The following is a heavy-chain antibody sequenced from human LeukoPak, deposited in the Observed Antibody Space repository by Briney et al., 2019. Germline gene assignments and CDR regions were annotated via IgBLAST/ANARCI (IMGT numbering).Heavy chain of an antibody. Sequence: SETLSLTCTVSGGSISSYYWSWIRQPAGKGLEWIGRIYTSGSTNYNPSLKSRVTMSVDTSKNQFSLKLSSVTAADTAVYYCARGVWVNRYNWFDPWGQGTLVTASS. V-gene: IGHV4-4*07. D-gene: IGHD6-13*01. J-gene: IGHJ5*02. CDR1: GGSISSYY. CDR2: IYTSGST. CDR3: ARGVWVNRYNWFDP.